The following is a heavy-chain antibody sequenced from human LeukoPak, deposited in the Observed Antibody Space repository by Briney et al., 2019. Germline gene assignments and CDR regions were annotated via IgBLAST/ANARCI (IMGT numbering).Heavy chain of an antibody. Sequence: ETLSLTCTVSGGSISSGGYYWSWVRQHPGKGLEWVSSISSSSSYIYYADSVKGRFTISRDNAKNSLYLQMNSLRAEDTAVYYCARELFGVVIYFDYWGQGTLVTVSS. J-gene: IGHJ4*02. D-gene: IGHD3-3*01. V-gene: IGHV3-21*01. CDR2: ISSSSSYI. CDR1: GGSISSGGYY. CDR3: ARELFGVVIYFDY.